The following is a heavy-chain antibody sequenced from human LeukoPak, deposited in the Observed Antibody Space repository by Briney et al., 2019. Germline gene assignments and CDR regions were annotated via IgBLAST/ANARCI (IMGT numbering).Heavy chain of an antibody. D-gene: IGHD3-10*01. CDR3: AKIYGSGSYLPEDAFDI. CDR2: IPYDGTIK. Sequence: GGSLRLSCAASGFTFSSYAMHWVRQAPGKGLEWVAVIPYDGTIKYYAESVRGRFTISRDNSKNTLYLQMNSLRAEDTAVYYCAKIYGSGSYLPEDAFDIWGQGTMVTVSS. J-gene: IGHJ3*02. V-gene: IGHV3-30*04. CDR1: GFTFSSYA.